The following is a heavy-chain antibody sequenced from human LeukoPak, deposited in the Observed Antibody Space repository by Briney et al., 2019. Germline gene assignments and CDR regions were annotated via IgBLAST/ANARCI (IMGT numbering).Heavy chain of an antibody. Sequence: SEALSLSCTVSGGSISSYYWSWIRQPPGKGLEWIGYIYYSGSTNYNPSLKSRVTISVDTSKNQFSLKLSSVTAADTAVYYCARGTTNSPRSAMVRREIFDYWGQGTLVTVSS. CDR3: ARGTTNSPRSAMVRREIFDY. D-gene: IGHD5-18*01. CDR2: IYYSGST. J-gene: IGHJ4*02. CDR1: GGSISSYY. V-gene: IGHV4-59*01.